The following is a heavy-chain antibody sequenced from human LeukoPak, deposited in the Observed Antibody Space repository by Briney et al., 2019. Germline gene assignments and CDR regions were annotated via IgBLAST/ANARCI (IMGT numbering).Heavy chain of an antibody. D-gene: IGHD1-26*01. CDR2: ISYDGSDK. Sequence: PGGSLRLSCAASGFTFSSYGMHWVRQAPGKGLEWVAVISYDGSDKYYADSVKGRFTISRDNSKNTLYLQMNSLRAEDTAVYYCAKDQYGSSVGPTGPPFDYWGQGTLVTVSS. CDR1: GFTFSSYG. J-gene: IGHJ4*02. CDR3: AKDQYGSSVGPTGPPFDY. V-gene: IGHV3-30*18.